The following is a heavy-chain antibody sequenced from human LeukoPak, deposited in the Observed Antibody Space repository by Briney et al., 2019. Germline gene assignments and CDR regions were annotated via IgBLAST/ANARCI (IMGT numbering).Heavy chain of an antibody. CDR1: GGSFSGYY. V-gene: IGHV4-34*01. Sequence: SETLSLTCAVYGGSFSGYYWSWIRQPPGKGLEWIGEINHSGSTNYNPSLKSRVTISVDTSKNQFSLKLSSVTAADTAVYYCVRNGRRGDVKAMVIPFDYWGQGTLVTVSS. CDR3: VRNGRRGDVKAMVIPFDY. J-gene: IGHJ4*02. D-gene: IGHD5-18*01. CDR2: INHSGST.